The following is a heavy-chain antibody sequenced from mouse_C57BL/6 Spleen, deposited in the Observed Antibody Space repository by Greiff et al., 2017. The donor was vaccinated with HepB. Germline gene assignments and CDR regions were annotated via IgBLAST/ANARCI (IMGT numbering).Heavy chain of an antibody. V-gene: IGHV1-39*01. CDR3: ARSDGYCFDY. CDR2: INPNYGTT. J-gene: IGHJ2*01. Sequence: EVQLQQSGPELVKPGASVKISCKASGYSFTDYNMNWVKQSNGKSLEWIGVINPNYGTTSYNQKFKGKATLTADKSSSTAYMELRSLTSEDSAVYFCARSDGYCFDYWGQGTTLTVSS. D-gene: IGHD2-3*01. CDR1: GYSFTDYN.